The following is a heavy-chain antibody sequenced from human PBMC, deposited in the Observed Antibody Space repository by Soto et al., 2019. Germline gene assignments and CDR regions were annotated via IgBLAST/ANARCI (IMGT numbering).Heavy chain of an antibody. V-gene: IGHV3-7*01. J-gene: IGHJ4*02. Sequence: GESLKISCAASGFTFSSYWMSWVRQAPGKGLEWVANIKQDGSEKYYVDSVKGRFTISRDNAKNSLYLQMNSLRAEDTAVYYCAMYYYGSGSYYEDYYRAIFDYWGQGTLVTVSS. D-gene: IGHD3-10*01. CDR1: GFTFSSYW. CDR2: IKQDGSEK. CDR3: AMYYYGSGSYYEDYYRAIFDY.